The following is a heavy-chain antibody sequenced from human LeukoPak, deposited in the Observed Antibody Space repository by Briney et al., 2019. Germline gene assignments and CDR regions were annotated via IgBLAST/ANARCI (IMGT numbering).Heavy chain of an antibody. V-gene: IGHV1-18*01. D-gene: IGHD3-22*01. CDR3: ARDSPFGVYYYDSSGYYPFDY. Sequence: ASVTVSCKASGYTFTSYGISWVRQAPGQGLEWMGWISAYNGNTNYAQKLQGRVTMTTDTSTSTAYMELRSLRSDDTAVYYCARDSPFGVYYYDSSGYYPFDYWGQGTLVTVSS. CDR2: ISAYNGNT. CDR1: GYTFTSYG. J-gene: IGHJ4*02.